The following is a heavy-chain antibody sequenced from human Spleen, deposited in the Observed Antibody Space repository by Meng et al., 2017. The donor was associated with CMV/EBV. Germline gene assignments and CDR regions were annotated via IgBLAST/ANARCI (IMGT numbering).Heavy chain of an antibody. CDR2: ISGDGTTT. V-gene: IGHV3-74*01. CDR1: GFTFSTYW. J-gene: IGHJ6*02. CDR3: ARDGKYCSSGTCDYYVMDV. Sequence: GGSLRLSCAASGFTFSTYWMHWVRQAPGKGLVWVSRISGDGTTTTYADSVRGRFTISRDNAKNTLYLQMDSLRAGDTAVYNCARDGKYCSSGTCDYYVMDVWGQGTTVTVSS. D-gene: IGHD2-15*01.